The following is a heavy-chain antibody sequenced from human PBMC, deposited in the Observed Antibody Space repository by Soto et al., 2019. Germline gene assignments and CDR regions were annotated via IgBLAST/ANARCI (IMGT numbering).Heavy chain of an antibody. J-gene: IGHJ4*02. V-gene: IGHV3-72*01. CDR3: ARDNWGSYDY. Sequence: EVQLVESGGGLVQPGGSLRLSCAASGFTFNEYFMDWVRQTAGKGLEWVGRSESKGNGFTTEYAASVKCRFTMSRDESNNSLYLQMNSLKTEDTAVYYCARDNWGSYDYWGQGTLVTVSS. D-gene: IGHD3-16*01. CDR2: SESKGNGFTT. CDR1: GFTFNEYF.